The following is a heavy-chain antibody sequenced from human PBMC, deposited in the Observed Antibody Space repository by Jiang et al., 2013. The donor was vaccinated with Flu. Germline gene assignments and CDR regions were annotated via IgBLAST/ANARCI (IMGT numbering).Heavy chain of an antibody. CDR1: GYTFTSYG. V-gene: IGHV1-18*01. Sequence: GAEVKKPGASVKVSCKASGYTFTSYGISWVRQAPGQGLEWMGWISAYNGNTNYAQKLQGRVTMTTDTSTSTAYMELRSLRSDDTAVYYCARDLSKLVAGYPPDAFDIWGQGTMVTVSS. D-gene: IGHD2-8*02. CDR3: ARDLSKLVAGYPPDAFDI. CDR2: ISAYNGNT. J-gene: IGHJ3*02.